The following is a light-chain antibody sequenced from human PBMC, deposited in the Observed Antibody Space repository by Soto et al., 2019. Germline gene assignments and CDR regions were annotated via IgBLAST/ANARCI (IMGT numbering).Light chain of an antibody. CDR1: QSVSSN. CDR2: DAS. J-gene: IGKJ5*01. Sequence: EIVVRQSPATLSLSPGERATLSCRASQSVSSNLAWYQQKPGQAPRLLIYDASNRATGIPARFSGSGSGTDFTLTISSLEPEDFAVYYCQQRSNWLITFGQGTRLQIK. V-gene: IGKV3-11*01. CDR3: QQRSNWLIT.